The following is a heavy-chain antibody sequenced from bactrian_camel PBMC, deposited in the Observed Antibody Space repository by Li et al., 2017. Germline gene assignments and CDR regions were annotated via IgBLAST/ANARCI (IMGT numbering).Heavy chain of an antibody. Sequence: HVQLVESGGGSVQAGGSLRLSCVVSGYTYSPYCMGWFRQAPRKEREGVATIESDGSTTYADSVKGRFTISKDNAKNTLYLQMNSLRPEDTAMYYCSVNPYNRRRGGDCRGDFGYWGQGTQVTVS. CDR3: SVNPYNRRRGGDCRGDFGY. J-gene: IGHJ6*01. CDR1: GYTYSPYC. D-gene: IGHD2*01. V-gene: IGHV3S26*01. CDR2: IESDGST.